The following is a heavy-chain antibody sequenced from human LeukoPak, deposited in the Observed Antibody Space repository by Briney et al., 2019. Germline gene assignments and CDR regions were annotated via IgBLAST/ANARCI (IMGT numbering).Heavy chain of an antibody. Sequence: GGSLRLSCAASGFTVSSNYMTWVRQAPGKGLEWVSVTYSGGSTYYADSVKDRFTISRDTAKNTVNLQMNSLRVEDTAVYYCARARPPDYWGQGALVTVSS. J-gene: IGHJ4*02. CDR3: ARARPPDY. CDR1: GFTVSSNY. V-gene: IGHV3-66*01. CDR2: TYSGGST.